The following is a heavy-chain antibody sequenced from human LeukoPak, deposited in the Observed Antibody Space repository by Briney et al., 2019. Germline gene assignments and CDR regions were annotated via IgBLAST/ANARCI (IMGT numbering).Heavy chain of an antibody. CDR2: ISYDGSNK. V-gene: IGHV3-30*04. Sequence: GSLRLSCAASGFTFSSYAMHRVRQAPGKGLEWVAVISYDGSNKYYADSVKGRFTISRDNSKNTLYLQMNSLRAEDTAVYYCARGGLGALRWLQLSLYYYYGMDVWGQGTTVTVSS. D-gene: IGHD5-24*01. J-gene: IGHJ6*02. CDR3: ARGGLGALRWLQLSLYYYYGMDV. CDR1: GFTFSSYA.